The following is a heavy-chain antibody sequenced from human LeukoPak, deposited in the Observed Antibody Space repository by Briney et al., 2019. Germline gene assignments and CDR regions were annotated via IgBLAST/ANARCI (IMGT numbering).Heavy chain of an antibody. CDR3: ARRGSGTQHFDY. Sequence: TGGSLRLSCAASGFTFSTYGTHWVRQTPGKGLEWVAVIWSDGSAKYYVDSVKGRFTLSRDNSKNTLHLQMNSLRAEDTAVYYCARRGSGTQHFDYWGQGTLVRVSS. D-gene: IGHD1-26*01. V-gene: IGHV3-33*01. CDR2: IWSDGSAK. J-gene: IGHJ4*02. CDR1: GFTFSTYG.